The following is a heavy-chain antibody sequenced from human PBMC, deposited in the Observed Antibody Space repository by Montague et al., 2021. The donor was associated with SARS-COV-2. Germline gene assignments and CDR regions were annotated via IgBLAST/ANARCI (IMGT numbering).Heavy chain of an antibody. J-gene: IGHJ2*01. CDR2: IYSGGST. D-gene: IGHD3-9*01. CDR1: GFTVSSNY. Sequence: SLRLSWSASGFTVSSNYVSWVRQAPGKGLEWVSVIYSGGSTYYADSVKGRFTISRDNSKNTLYLQMNSLRAEDTAVYYCARDSKPDWVPYWYFDLWGRGTLVTVSS. V-gene: IGHV3-53*01. CDR3: ARDSKPDWVPYWYFDL.